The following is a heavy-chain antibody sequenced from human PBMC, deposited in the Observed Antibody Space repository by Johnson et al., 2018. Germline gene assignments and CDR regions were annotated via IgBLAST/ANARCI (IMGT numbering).Heavy chain of an antibody. CDR3: ARVGGGGYFCSYYMDV. V-gene: IGHV1-8*01. CDR2: MNTNRGNT. Sequence: QVQLVQSGAEVKKPGASVKVSCKASGYTFTSYDIHWVRQATGQGLEWMGWMNTNRGNTGYAQKFQDRLTMTRDTSISTAYMELSSLRSGDTAGYYCARVGGGGYFCSYYMDVWGKGTTVTVSS. D-gene: IGHD3-16*01. CDR1: GYTFTSYD. J-gene: IGHJ6*03.